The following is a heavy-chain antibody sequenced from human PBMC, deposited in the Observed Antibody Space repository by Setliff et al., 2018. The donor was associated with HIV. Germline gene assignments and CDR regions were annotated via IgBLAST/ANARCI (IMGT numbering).Heavy chain of an antibody. CDR3: ARSRIRGYYDTSPAMAFDI. Sequence: SETLSLTCGVSGDSITGSFYWAWIRQPPGKGLEWIANIYPSGSIWPSGTSNYNSSLKSRIVISLDTSKKQFSLHSYSVTAADTAVYYCARSRIRGYYDTSPAMAFDIWGQGTMVTVSS. CDR1: GDSITGSFY. CDR2: IWPSGTS. J-gene: IGHJ3*02. V-gene: IGHV4-38-2*01. D-gene: IGHD3-22*01.